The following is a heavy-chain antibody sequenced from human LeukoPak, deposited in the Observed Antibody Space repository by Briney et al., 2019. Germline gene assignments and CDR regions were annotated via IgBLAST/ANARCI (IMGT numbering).Heavy chain of an antibody. J-gene: IGHJ4*02. Sequence: GGSLRLSCAASGFTFSNYWMSWVRQAPGKGLEWVTNIKQDGSVKYYVDSVKGRFTISRDNAKNSLYLQMNSLRAEDTAVYYCARSIGGSESYWGQGTLVTVSS. V-gene: IGHV3-7*01. CDR2: IKQDGSVK. CDR3: ARSIGGSESY. D-gene: IGHD1-26*01. CDR1: GFTFSNYW.